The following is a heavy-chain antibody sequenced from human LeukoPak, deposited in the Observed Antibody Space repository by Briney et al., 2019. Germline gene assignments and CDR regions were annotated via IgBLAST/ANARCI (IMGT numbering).Heavy chain of an antibody. J-gene: IGHJ4*02. CDR2: ISSSSSYI. CDR3: ARAGYGSGSYLSDY. D-gene: IGHD3-10*01. Sequence: GGSLRLSCAASGFTFSSYSMNWVRQATGKGLEWVSSISSSSSYIYYADSVKGRFTISRDNAKNSLYLQMNSLRAEDTAVYYCARAGYGSGSYLSDYWGQGTLVTVSS. V-gene: IGHV3-21*01. CDR1: GFTFSSYS.